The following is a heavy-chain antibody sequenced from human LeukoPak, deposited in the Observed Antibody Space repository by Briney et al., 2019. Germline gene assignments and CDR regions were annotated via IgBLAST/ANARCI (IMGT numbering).Heavy chain of an antibody. D-gene: IGHD3-22*01. Sequence: SETLSLTCTVSGGSISSSSYYWGWIRQPPGKGLEWIGSIYYSGSTYYNPSLKSRVTISVGTSKNQFSLKLSSVTAADTAVYYCARTVMYYYDSSAGNWFDPWGQGTLVTVSS. CDR3: ARTVMYYYDSSAGNWFDP. V-gene: IGHV4-39*01. CDR1: GGSISSSSYY. CDR2: IYYSGST. J-gene: IGHJ5*02.